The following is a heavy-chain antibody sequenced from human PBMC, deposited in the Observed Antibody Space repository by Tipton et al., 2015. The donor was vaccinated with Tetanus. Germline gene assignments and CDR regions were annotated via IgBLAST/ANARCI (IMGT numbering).Heavy chain of an antibody. D-gene: IGHD3-3*01. J-gene: IGHJ2*01. V-gene: IGHV3-23*02. CDR2: ISGGGDRT. CDR3: AKGVAPVWEWSFDL. CDR1: GFTFGIYA. Sequence: SLRLSCAGSGFTFGIYAMSWVRQAPGKGLEWVPAISGGGDRTFYEDSVKGRFTISRDNSEKTLSLQMNSLRAEDTAIYYCAKGVAPVWEWSFDLWGRGTLVTVSS.